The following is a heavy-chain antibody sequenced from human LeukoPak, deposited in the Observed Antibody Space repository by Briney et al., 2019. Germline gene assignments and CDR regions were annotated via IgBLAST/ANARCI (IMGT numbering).Heavy chain of an antibody. CDR2: IYGGGTT. J-gene: IGHJ6*02. D-gene: IGHD2-2*01. V-gene: IGHV3-53*01. CDR1: GFSVSNNY. Sequence: GSLRLSCAASGFSVSNNYMSWVRQAPGKGLESGSIIYGGGTTYYADSVRGRLTISRDNSKNALHLHINSLRADDTAVYYCARRGSNRGDCSSTDCFGYGLDVWGRGTTVTVSS. CDR3: ARRGSNRGDCSSTDCFGYGLDV.